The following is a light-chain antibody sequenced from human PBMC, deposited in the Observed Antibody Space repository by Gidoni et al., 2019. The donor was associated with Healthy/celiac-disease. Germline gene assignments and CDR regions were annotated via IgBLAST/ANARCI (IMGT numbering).Light chain of an antibody. J-gene: IGKJ4*01. CDR3: QQYDNLPPSLT. CDR2: DAS. V-gene: IGKV1-33*01. CDR1: QDISNY. Sequence: DIQMTQSTSPLSASVGDRVTITCQASQDISNYLNWYQQKPGKAPKLLIYDASNLETGIPSRFSGSGSGTDFTFTISSLQPEDIATYYCQQYDNLPPSLTFGGGTKVEIK.